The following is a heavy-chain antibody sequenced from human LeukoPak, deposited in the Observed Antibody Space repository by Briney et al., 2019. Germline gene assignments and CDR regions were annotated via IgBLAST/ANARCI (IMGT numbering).Heavy chain of an antibody. CDR2: IDPTDSST. CDR1: GYIFTNFW. V-gene: IGHV5-10-1*01. D-gene: IGHD3-16*01. J-gene: IGHJ4*02. CDR3: ARITPFDS. Sequence: GESLRISCRASGYIFTNFWINWVRQVPGKGLEWMGRIDPTDSSTNYSPSFQGHATISVDKSISTAYLQWSSLEASDTAMYYCARITPFDSWGQGTLVTVSS.